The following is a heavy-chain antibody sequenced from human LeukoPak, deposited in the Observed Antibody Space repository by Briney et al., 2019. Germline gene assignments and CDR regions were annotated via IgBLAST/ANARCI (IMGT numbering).Heavy chain of an antibody. CDR1: GFTFSSYS. CDR3: ARQQPRVQLDY. V-gene: IGHV3-21*01. Sequence: GGSLRLSCAASGFTFSSYSMNWVRQAPGKGLEWVSSISSSSSSIYYADSVKGRFTISRDNAKNSLYLQMNSLRAEDTAVYYCARQQPRVQLDYWGQGTLVTVSS. J-gene: IGHJ4*02. D-gene: IGHD1-1*01. CDR2: ISSSSSSI.